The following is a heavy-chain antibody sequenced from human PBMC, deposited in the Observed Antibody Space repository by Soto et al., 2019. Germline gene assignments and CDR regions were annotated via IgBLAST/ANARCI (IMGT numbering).Heavy chain of an antibody. CDR2: ISGSGGST. J-gene: IGHJ4*02. CDR1: GFTFSSYA. Sequence: GESLKISCAASGFTFSSYAMSWVRQAPGKGLEWVSAISGSGGSTYYADSVKGRFTISRDNSKNTLYLQMNSLRAEDTAVYYCAKDNLDFWSGYYTGYFDYWGQGTLVTVSS. V-gene: IGHV3-23*01. CDR3: AKDNLDFWSGYYTGYFDY. D-gene: IGHD3-3*01.